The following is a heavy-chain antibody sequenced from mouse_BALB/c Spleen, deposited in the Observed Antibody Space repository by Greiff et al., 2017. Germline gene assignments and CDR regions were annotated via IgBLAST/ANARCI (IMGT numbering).Heavy chain of an antibody. CDR3: ARSSPYDYYYFDY. CDR2: INPGSGGT. V-gene: IGHV1-54*01. D-gene: IGHD2-4*01. CDR1: GYAFTNYL. Sequence: QVQLQQSGAELVRPGTSVKVSCKASGYAFTNYLIEWVKQRPGQGLEWIGVINPGSGGTNYNEKFKGKATLTADKSSSTAYMQLSSLTSDDSAVYFCARSSPYDYYYFDYWGQGTTLTVSS. J-gene: IGHJ2*01.